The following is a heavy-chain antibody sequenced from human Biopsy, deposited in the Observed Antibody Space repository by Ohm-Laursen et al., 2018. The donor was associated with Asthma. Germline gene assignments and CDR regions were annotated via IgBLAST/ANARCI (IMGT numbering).Heavy chain of an antibody. Sequence: SLSLSCAASGFAVSRDHMFWFRQSPGKGLEWVSVIYSGGTSHTADSVRGRFTISRDYSKNTLYLQMHSLRAEDTAVYYCARGDSSNWSHYYFDYWGQGTLVTVSS. CDR3: ARGDSSNWSHYYFDY. D-gene: IGHD3-22*01. J-gene: IGHJ4*02. CDR2: IYSGGTS. V-gene: IGHV3-53*01. CDR1: GFAVSRDH.